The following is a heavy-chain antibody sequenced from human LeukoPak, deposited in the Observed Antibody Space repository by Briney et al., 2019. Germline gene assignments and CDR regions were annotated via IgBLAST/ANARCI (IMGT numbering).Heavy chain of an antibody. CDR2: IKQDGSEK. V-gene: IGHV3-7*01. Sequence: SGGPLRLSCAASGFTFSSYWMSWVRQAPGKGLEWVANIKQDGSEKYYVDSVKGRFTISRDNAKNSLYLQMNSLRAEDTAVYYCARDLGDCSGGSCYSDDAFDIWGQGTMVTVSS. J-gene: IGHJ3*02. CDR1: GFTFSSYW. D-gene: IGHD2-15*01. CDR3: ARDLGDCSGGSCYSDDAFDI.